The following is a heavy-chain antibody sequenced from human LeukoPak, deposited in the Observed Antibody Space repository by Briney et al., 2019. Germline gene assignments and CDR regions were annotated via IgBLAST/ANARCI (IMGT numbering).Heavy chain of an antibody. CDR1: GYTFTGYY. J-gene: IGHJ6*02. Sequence: ASVKVSCKASGYTFTGYYMHWVRQAPGQGLEWMGWINPNSGGTNYAQKFQGRVTMTRDTSISTAYMELSRLRSDDTAVYYCARAASSMIVVVHYYYYGMDVWGQGTTVTGSS. CDR2: INPNSGGT. V-gene: IGHV1-2*02. D-gene: IGHD3-22*01. CDR3: ARAASSMIVVVHYYYYGMDV.